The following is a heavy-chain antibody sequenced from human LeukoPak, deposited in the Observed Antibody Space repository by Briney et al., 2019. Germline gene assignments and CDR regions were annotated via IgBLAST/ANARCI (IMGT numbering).Heavy chain of an antibody. J-gene: IGHJ6*03. CDR2: IYTSGSP. D-gene: IGHD6-19*01. V-gene: IGHV4-4*07. Sequence: PSETLSLTCTVSGGSISSYYWSWIRQPAGKGLEWIGRIYTSGSPNYNPSLKSRVTISVDKSKNQVSLKLSSVTAADTAVYFCARAPYSSGWYSDMDVWGKGTTVTVSS. CDR1: GGSISSYY. CDR3: ARAPYSSGWYSDMDV.